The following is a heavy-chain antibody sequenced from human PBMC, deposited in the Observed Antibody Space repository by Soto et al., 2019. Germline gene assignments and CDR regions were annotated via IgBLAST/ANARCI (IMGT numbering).Heavy chain of an antibody. CDR2: IYYSGST. D-gene: IGHD3-16*02. CDR3: ARHKYDYVWGSYRYTNEGPDY. Sequence: TSETLSLTCTVSGGSISSGDYYWSWIRQPPGKGLEWIGSIYYSGSTYYNPSLKSRVTISVDTSKNQFSLKLSSVTAADTAVYYCARHKYDYVWGSYRYTNEGPDYWGQGTLVTVSS. J-gene: IGHJ4*02. CDR1: GGSISSGDYY. V-gene: IGHV4-39*01.